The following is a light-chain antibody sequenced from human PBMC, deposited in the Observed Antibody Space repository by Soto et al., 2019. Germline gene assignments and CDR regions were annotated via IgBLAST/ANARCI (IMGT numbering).Light chain of an antibody. CDR2: KAS. Sequence: DIQMTQSPSTLSASVGDRVSITCRASQSISSWLAWYQQKPGKAPKLLIYKASSLESGIPSRFSGSGSGTEFTLTISSLQPDDFASYYCQQYNSYPLTFGGGTKVEIK. J-gene: IGKJ4*01. CDR1: QSISSW. V-gene: IGKV1-5*03. CDR3: QQYNSYPLT.